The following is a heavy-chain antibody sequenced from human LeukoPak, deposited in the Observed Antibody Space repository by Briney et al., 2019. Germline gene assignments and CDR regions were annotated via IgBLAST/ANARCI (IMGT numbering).Heavy chain of an antibody. Sequence: GGSLRLSCIASGFTLSRYIMNWVRQAPGKGLEWVASINNDSRYIYYSDSVKGRFTISRDNAENSLYLQMNSLRAEDTALYYCARVLGYCSGGSCYSGAFDIWGQGTMVTVSS. V-gene: IGHV3-21*04. CDR1: GFTLSRYI. CDR3: ARVLGYCSGGSCYSGAFDI. D-gene: IGHD2-15*01. CDR2: INNDSRYI. J-gene: IGHJ3*02.